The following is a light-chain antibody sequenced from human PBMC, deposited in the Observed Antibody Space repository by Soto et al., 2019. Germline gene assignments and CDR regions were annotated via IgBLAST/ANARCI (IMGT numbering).Light chain of an antibody. CDR2: KAS. V-gene: IGKV1-5*03. J-gene: IGKJ4*01. CDR3: QQYNSYPLT. Sequence: DIQMTQSPSTRSASVRDRVTITCRASQSISSWLAWYQQKPGKAPKLLIYKASSLESGVPSRFSGSGSGTEFTLTISSLQPDDFATYYCQQYNSYPLTFGGGTKVEIK. CDR1: QSISSW.